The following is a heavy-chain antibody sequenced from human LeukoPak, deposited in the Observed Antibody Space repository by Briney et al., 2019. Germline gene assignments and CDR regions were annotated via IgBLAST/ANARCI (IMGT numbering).Heavy chain of an antibody. J-gene: IGHJ2*01. D-gene: IGHD6-13*01. CDR1: GVTVSGYY. CDR3: ARGSSWYRVGFFDL. CDR2: INHSGST. V-gene: IGHV4-34*01. Sequence: SETLSLTCAVYGVTVSGYYWSWIRQPPGKGLEWIGEINHSGSTNYTPSLKSRFTISVDTSKNQFSLQLSSVTAADTAVYYCARGSSWYRVGFFDLCGRGTLFTLSS.